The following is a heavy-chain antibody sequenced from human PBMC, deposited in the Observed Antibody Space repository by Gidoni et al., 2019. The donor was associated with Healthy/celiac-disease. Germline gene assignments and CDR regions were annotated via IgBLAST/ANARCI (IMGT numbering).Heavy chain of an antibody. V-gene: IGHV4-34*01. CDR3: ARGRSDFWSGYTIDY. CDR1: GGSFSGYY. J-gene: IGHJ4*02. D-gene: IGHD3-3*01. CDR2: INHSGST. Sequence: QVQLQQWGAGLLKPSETLSLTCAVYGGSFSGYYWSWIRQPPGKGLEWIGEINHSGSTNYNPSLKSRVTISVDTSKNQFSLKLSSVTAADTAVYYCARGRSDFWSGYTIDYWGQGTLVTVSS.